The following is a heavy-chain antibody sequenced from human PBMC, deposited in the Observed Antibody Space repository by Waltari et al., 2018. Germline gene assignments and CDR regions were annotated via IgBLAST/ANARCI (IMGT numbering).Heavy chain of an antibody. CDR3: ARIESGYYDAFDI. CDR1: GGPISSSSHY. D-gene: IGHD3-3*01. J-gene: IGHJ3*02. Sequence: QLQLQESGPGLVKPSETLSLTCTFPGGPISSSSHYWGWIRQPPGKGLEWIGRIYYSGITYYNPSLKSRVTISVDTSKNQFSLTLSSVTAADTAVYYCARIESGYYDAFDIWGQGTQVTVSS. V-gene: IGHV4-39*07. CDR2: IYYSGIT.